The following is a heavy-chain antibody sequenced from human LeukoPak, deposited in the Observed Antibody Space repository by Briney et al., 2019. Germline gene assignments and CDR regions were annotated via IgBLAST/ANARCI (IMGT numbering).Heavy chain of an antibody. D-gene: IGHD5-18*01. V-gene: IGHV3-49*04. Sequence: GRSLRLSCAASGFTFGDYAMSWVRQDPGKGLEWVGFIRLNAYGGTTEYAASVKGRCTISRDDSKSIAYLQMNSLKTEDTAVYYCTRVAQVDTALVDYFDYWGQGTLVTVSS. J-gene: IGHJ4*02. CDR2: IRLNAYGGTT. CDR3: TRVAQVDTALVDYFDY. CDR1: GFTFGDYA.